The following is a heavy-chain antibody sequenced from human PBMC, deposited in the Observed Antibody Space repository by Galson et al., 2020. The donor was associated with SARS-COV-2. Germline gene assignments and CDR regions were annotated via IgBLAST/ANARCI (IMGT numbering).Heavy chain of an antibody. V-gene: IGHV4-59*01. CDR1: GDSMTNYY. D-gene: IGHD2-2*03. CDR2: IYSGGNT. CDR3: ARARISTARRTGVGYSLNA. Sequence: SQTLSLTCTVSGDSMTNYYWTWIRQPPGKGLEWLGYIYSGGNTNYRPSLKSRITISVDKSKKVFSLKMTSVTAADTAMYYCARARISTARRTGVGYSLNAWGQGTLVTVSS. J-gene: IGHJ4*02.